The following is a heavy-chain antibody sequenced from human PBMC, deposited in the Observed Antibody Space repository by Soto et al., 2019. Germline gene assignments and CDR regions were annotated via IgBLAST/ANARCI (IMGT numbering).Heavy chain of an antibody. CDR1: GLSLISYA. CDR3: AKGPTIFGVVITFEYYYGMDV. V-gene: IGHV3-23*01. Sequence: PGGSLRLSCAVSGLSLISYAMSWVRQAPGKGLEWVSGISGSGGNTHYADSVKGRFTISRDNSKNTLYMQMNSLRAEDTAVYYCAKGPTIFGVVITFEYYYGMDVWGQGTTVTVSS. CDR2: ISGSGGNT. D-gene: IGHD3-3*01. J-gene: IGHJ6*02.